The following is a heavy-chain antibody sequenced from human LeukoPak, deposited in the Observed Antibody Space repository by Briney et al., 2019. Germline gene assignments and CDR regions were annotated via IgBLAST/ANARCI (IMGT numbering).Heavy chain of an antibody. Sequence: GSLRLSSAASGFTFSDYYMSWIRQAPGKGLEWVSYISSSGSTIYYADSVKGRFTISRDNAKNSLYLQMNSLRAEDTAVYYCARDRAYYDILTGYYRDWFDPWGQGTLVTVSS. CDR3: ARDRAYYDILTGYYRDWFDP. D-gene: IGHD3-9*01. CDR2: ISSSGSTI. J-gene: IGHJ5*02. V-gene: IGHV3-11*01. CDR1: GFTFSDYY.